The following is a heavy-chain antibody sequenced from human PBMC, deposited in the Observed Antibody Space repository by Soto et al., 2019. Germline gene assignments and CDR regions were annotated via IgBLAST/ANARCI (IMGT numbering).Heavy chain of an antibody. V-gene: IGHV3-23*01. Sequence: GGSLRLSCAASGFTFSSYAMSWVRQAPGKGLEGVSAISGSGGSTYYADSVKGRFTISRDNSKNTLYLQMNSLRAEDTAVYYCAKGLGFLEWLSPGMDVWGQGTTVTVSS. CDR2: ISGSGGST. J-gene: IGHJ6*02. CDR1: GFTFSSYA. CDR3: AKGLGFLEWLSPGMDV. D-gene: IGHD3-3*02.